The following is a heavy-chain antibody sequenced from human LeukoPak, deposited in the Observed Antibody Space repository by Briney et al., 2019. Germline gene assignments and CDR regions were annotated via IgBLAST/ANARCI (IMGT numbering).Heavy chain of an antibody. J-gene: IGHJ4*02. CDR2: ILHDGRNE. Sequence: GGSLRLSCAASGFTFSSYAMHWVRQAPGKGLEWVAVILHDGRNEHYADSVQGRFTISRDNSKDILYLHINSPRTEDTAVYYCAGEPRGSDCRFDYWGQGTLVTVSS. D-gene: IGHD2-21*02. V-gene: IGHV3-30*04. CDR3: AGEPRGSDCRFDY. CDR1: GFTFSSYA.